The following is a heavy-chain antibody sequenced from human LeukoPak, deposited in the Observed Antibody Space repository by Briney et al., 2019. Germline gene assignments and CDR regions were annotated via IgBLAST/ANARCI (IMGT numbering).Heavy chain of an antibody. D-gene: IGHD5-12*01. V-gene: IGHV3-30*18. J-gene: IGHJ4*02. CDR1: GLTFSYYG. CDR2: ISYDGLNK. CDR3: AKGVRSGYNRLDF. Sequence: GGSLRLSCAASGLTFSYYGIHWVRQAPGKGLEWVAVISYDGLNKNYADSVKGRFTISRDNSKNTLYLQMNSLRVEDTAVYYCAKGVRSGYNRLDFWGQGTLVTVSS.